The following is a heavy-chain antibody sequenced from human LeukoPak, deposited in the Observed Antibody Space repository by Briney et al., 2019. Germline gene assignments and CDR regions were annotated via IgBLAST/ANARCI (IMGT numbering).Heavy chain of an antibody. J-gene: IGHJ4*02. CDR1: GGSIGSFY. V-gene: IGHV4-59*01. Sequence: SENLSLTCTISGGSIGSFYWSRIRQSPGGDLEWIGYVYDSESLGYSDSETVYENTNYNPSLRSRVTISLDTSKKEVSLRLRTVTTADTAVYFCARGVTTFFGRWGQGALVAVSS. CDR3: ARGVTTFFGR. D-gene: IGHD2/OR15-2a*01. CDR2: VYDSESLGYSDSETVYENT.